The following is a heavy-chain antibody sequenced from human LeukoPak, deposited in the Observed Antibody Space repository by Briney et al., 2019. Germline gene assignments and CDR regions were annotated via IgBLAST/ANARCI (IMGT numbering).Heavy chain of an antibody. CDR1: GGSFSGYY. CDR2: INHSGST. D-gene: IGHD3-22*01. Sequence: SETLSLTCAVYGGSFSGYYWSWIRQPPGKGLEWIGEINHSGSTNYNPSLKSRVTISVDTSKNQFSLKLSSVTAADTAVYYCARGVTMIVVVPHLGRFDPWGQGTLVTVSS. V-gene: IGHV4-34*01. J-gene: IGHJ5*02. CDR3: ARGVTMIVVVPHLGRFDP.